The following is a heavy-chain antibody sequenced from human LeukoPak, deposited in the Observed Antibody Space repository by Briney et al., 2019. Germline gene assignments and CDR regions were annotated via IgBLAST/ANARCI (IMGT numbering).Heavy chain of an antibody. CDR3: AREIQP. Sequence: SETLSLTCTVSGGSISSDYWSWIRQPPGKGLEWIGYIYYSGSTNYNPSLESRVTISVDTSKTQFSLKLSSVTAADTAVYYCAREIQPWGQGTLVTVSS. D-gene: IGHD1-1*01. CDR1: GGSISSDY. CDR2: IYYSGST. J-gene: IGHJ5*02. V-gene: IGHV4-59*12.